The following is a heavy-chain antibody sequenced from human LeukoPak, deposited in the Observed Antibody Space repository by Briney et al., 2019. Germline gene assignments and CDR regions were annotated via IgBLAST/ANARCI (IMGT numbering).Heavy chain of an antibody. CDR2: IKSKTYGGTT. J-gene: IGHJ4*02. Sequence: PGGSLRLSCAGSGLTFSSAWMSWVRHPPGKGLEWVGRIKSKTYGGTTDYAAPVKGRFTISRDDSKNTLYLQMNSLKIEDTAVYYSTTDELDFFPVVDYWGQGTLVTVSS. CDR3: TTDELDFFPVVDY. V-gene: IGHV3-15*01. D-gene: IGHD3/OR15-3a*01. CDR1: GLTFSSAW.